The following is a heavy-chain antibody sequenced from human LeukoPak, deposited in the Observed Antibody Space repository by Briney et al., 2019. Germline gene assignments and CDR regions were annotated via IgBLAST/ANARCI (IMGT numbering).Heavy chain of an antibody. CDR1: GFTFSSYS. V-gene: IGHV3-48*01. Sequence: GGSLRLSCAASGFTFSSYSMNWVRQAPGKGLEWVSYISSSSSTIYYADSVKGRFTTSRDNAKNSLYLQMNGLRAEDTAVYYCARATWIQLWLRTYYFDYWGQGTLVTVSS. J-gene: IGHJ4*02. CDR3: ARATWIQLWLRTYYFDY. D-gene: IGHD5-18*01. CDR2: ISSSSSTI.